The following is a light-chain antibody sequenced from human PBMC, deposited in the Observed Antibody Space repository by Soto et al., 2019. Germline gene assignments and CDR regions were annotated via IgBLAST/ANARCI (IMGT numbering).Light chain of an antibody. CDR1: SSDVGAYDY. J-gene: IGLJ1*01. Sequence: SVRTQPASVSSNPADSSTISCTGNSSDVGAYDYVSWYQKHPDKAPKLMIYEVSNQPSGVSTRFSGSKSVNTATLTISGLQADDEADYYCSSYTSSSTRVFGTGTKVPVL. V-gene: IGLV2-14*03. CDR3: SSYTSSSTRV. CDR2: EVS.